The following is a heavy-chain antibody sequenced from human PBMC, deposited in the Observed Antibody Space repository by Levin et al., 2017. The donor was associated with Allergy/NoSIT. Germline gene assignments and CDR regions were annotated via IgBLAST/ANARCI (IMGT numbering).Heavy chain of an antibody. Sequence: PSETLSLTCTVSGASFSSHYWNWIRQSPGKGLEWIGILFHTGTISTKPSLKSRVTMSVDTSKNQFSLKVASVTAADTAVYFCADQRGYAYGFDYWGQGALVTVSS. CDR3: ADQRGYAYGFDY. CDR1: GASFSSHY. V-gene: IGHV4-59*11. D-gene: IGHD5-18*01. J-gene: IGHJ4*02. CDR2: LFHTGTI.